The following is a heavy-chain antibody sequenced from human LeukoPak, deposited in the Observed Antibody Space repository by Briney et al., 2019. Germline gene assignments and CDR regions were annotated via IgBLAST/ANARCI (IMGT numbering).Heavy chain of an antibody. V-gene: IGHV3-48*03. CDR1: GFTFSTYE. CDR2: ISTDGNTM. D-gene: IGHD3-10*01. CDR3: ATSSAALSLYNFDY. J-gene: IGHJ4*02. Sequence: GGSLRLSCAASGFTFSTYEMNWVRQAPGKALEWISFISTDGNTMYYADSVKGRFTISRDNSKNTLYLQMNSLRAEDTAVYYCATSSAALSLYNFDYWGQGTLVTVSS.